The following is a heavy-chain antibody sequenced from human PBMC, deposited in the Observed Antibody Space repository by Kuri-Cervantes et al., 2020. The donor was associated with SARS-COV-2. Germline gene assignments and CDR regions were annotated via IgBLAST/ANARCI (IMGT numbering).Heavy chain of an antibody. Sequence: GESLKISCAASGFTFNTCAMHWVRQAPGKGLEWVARISSDGSNKNYADSVKGRFTISRDNSKNTLYLQINSLGTEDTAVFYCARARVGVFDFWGQGALVTVSS. V-gene: IGHV3-30*04. CDR2: ISSDGSNK. J-gene: IGHJ4*02. CDR3: ARARVGVFDF. D-gene: IGHD2-8*01. CDR1: GFTFNTCA.